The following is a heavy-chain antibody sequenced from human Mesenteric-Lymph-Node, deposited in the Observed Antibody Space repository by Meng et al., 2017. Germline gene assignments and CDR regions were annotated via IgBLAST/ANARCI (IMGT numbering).Heavy chain of an antibody. D-gene: IGHD6-19*01. CDR3: ASFPPPGKQWLVTDY. J-gene: IGHJ4*02. V-gene: IGHV4-4*02. Sequence: PLQWAGPGRVKPSETLSLTCAFPGGSISSSNWWSWVRQPPGKGLEWIGEIYHSGSTNYNPSLKSRVTISVDKSKNQFSLKLSSVTAADTAVYYCASFPPPGKQWLVTDYWGQGTLVTVSS. CDR1: GGSISSSNW. CDR2: IYHSGST.